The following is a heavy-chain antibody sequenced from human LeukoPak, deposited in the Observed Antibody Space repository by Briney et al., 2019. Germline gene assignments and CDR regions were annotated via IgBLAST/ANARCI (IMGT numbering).Heavy chain of an antibody. Sequence: PGGSLRLYCVASGFTFSTYALSWVRQAPGKGLEWVSAISSSGGSPYYADSVNGRFTISRDNSKNTLYLQMNSLRAEDTALYYCAKDQALSLSSSRALDYRGQGTLVTVSS. CDR3: AKDQALSLSSSRALDY. J-gene: IGHJ4*02. D-gene: IGHD2-2*01. CDR1: GFTFSTYA. V-gene: IGHV3-23*01. CDR2: ISSSGGSP.